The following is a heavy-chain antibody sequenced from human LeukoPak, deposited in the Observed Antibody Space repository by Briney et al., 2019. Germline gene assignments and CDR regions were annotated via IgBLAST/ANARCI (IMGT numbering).Heavy chain of an antibody. V-gene: IGHV4-4*07. D-gene: IGHD3-22*01. CDR1: GGSITSYY. CDR3: ARYDSSGYSSRSSPFDY. CDR2: IYTSGST. J-gene: IGHJ4*02. Sequence: PSETLSLTCTVSGGSITSYYWSWIRQPAGKGLEWIGRIYTSGSTNYNPSLKSRVTMSVDTSKNQFSLKLSSVTAADTAVYYCARYDSSGYSSRSSPFDYWGQGTLVTVSS.